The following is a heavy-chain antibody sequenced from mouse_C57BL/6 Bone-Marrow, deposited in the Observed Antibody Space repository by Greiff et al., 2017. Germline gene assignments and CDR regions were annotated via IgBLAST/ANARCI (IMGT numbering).Heavy chain of an antibody. J-gene: IGHJ3*01. CDR3: AREDDGYYSAWFAY. CDR1: CYTFPRYW. V-gene: IGHV1-69*01. D-gene: IGHD2-3*01. CDR2: IDPSDSYT. Sequence: QVPLPPPGAELVIPWASVKLSCKASCYTFPRYWMHWVKQRPGQGLEWIGEIDPSDSYTNYNQKFKGKSTVTVAKSSSTAYMQLSSLTSEDSAVYYCAREDDGYYSAWFAYWGQGTLVTVSA.